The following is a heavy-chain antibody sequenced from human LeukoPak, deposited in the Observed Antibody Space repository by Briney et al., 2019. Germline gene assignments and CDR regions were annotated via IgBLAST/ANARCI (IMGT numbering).Heavy chain of an antibody. D-gene: IGHD3-10*01. V-gene: IGHV3-73*01. J-gene: IGHJ6*03. Sequence: PGRSLRLSCAASGFTFSGSAMHWVRQASGKGLEWVGRIRSKANSYATAYAASVKGRFTISRDDSKNTAYLQMNSLKTEDTAVYYCTSGWFGEPPSGVYYYYYYMDVWGKGTTVTVSS. CDR3: TSGWFGEPPSGVYYYYYYMDV. CDR2: IRSKANSYAT. CDR1: GFTFSGSA.